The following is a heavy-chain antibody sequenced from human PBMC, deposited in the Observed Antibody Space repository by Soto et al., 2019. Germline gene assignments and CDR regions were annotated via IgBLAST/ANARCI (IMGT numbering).Heavy chain of an antibody. D-gene: IGHD1-26*01. Sequence: QVQLQQWGAGLLKPSETLSLTCAVSGGSFSGYYWSWIRQPQEKGLEWIGEINHSGSTNYNTSLKSRITISVDTSKNQFSLKLSSVTAADTAVYYCARWGGRRVPTPKIDYWGQGTLVTVSS. J-gene: IGHJ4*02. CDR3: ARWGGRRVPTPKIDY. CDR2: INHSGST. V-gene: IGHV4-34*01. CDR1: GGSFSGYY.